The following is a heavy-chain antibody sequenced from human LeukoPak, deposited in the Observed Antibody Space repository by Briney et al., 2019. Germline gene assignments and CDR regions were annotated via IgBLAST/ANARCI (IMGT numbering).Heavy chain of an antibody. CDR1: GLTFDEYA. CDR3: AKDRGGGSQLGDAFDV. D-gene: IGHD2-15*01. CDR2: ISYSSATI. J-gene: IGHJ3*01. Sequence: GRSLRLSCAASGLTFDEYAMHWVRQAPGKGLEWVSGISYSSATIGYVDSVKGRFIISRDNAKNSLYLQMNSLRAEDTALYFCAKDRGGGSQLGDAFDVWGQGTMSVSLQ. V-gene: IGHV3-9*01.